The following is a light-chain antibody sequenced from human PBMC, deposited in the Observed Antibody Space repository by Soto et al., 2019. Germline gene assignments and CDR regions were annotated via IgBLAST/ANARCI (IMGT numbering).Light chain of an antibody. CDR1: RSDSTS. Sequence: TKERQSPSFVTASFRXRVTITCRASRSDSTSLNCYPQKLGQAPKVLIYAATNLQRGIPSRFSCGGFGTEFTLTIGSREPEDLATYYIQQSYRTLITCGQGTRLEIK. CDR3: QQSYRTLIT. V-gene: IGKV1-39*01. J-gene: IGKJ5*01. CDR2: AAT.